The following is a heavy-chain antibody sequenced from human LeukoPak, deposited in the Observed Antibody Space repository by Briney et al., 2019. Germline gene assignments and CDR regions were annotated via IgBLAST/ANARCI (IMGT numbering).Heavy chain of an antibody. D-gene: IGHD3-3*01. CDR1: GGSISSSSYY. CDR2: IYYSGST. V-gene: IGHV4-39*07. J-gene: IGHJ4*02. CDR3: ARVTILGVVIKD. Sequence: SETLSLTCTVSGGSISSSSYYWGWIRQPPGKGLEWIGSIYYSGSTYYNPSLKSRVTISVDTSKNQFSLKLSSVTAADTAVYYCARVTILGVVIKDWGQGTLVTVSS.